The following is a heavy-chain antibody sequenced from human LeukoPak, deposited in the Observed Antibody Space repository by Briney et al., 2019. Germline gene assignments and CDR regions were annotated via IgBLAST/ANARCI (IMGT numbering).Heavy chain of an antibody. CDR3: ASYPRRVYDSSGNYGMDV. V-gene: IGHV3-23*01. CDR1: GFTFSSYA. CDR2: ISGSGGST. Sequence: GGSLRLSCAASGFTFSSYAMSWVRQAPGKGLEWVSAISGSGGSTYYADSVKGRFTISRDNSKNTLYLQMNSLRAEDTAVYYCASYPRRVYDSSGNYGMDVWGQGTTVTVSS. J-gene: IGHJ6*02. D-gene: IGHD3-22*01.